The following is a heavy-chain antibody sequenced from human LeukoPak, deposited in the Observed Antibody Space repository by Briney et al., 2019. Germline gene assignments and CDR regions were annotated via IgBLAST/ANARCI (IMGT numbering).Heavy chain of an antibody. Sequence: SETLSLTCAVYGGSFSGYYWSWIRQPPGKGLEWIGEINHSGSTNYNPSLKSRVTMSVDTSKNQFSLKLSSVTAADTAVYYCARDQMWFDPWGQGTLVTVSS. CDR1: GGSFSGYY. J-gene: IGHJ5*02. V-gene: IGHV4-34*01. CDR3: ARDQMWFDP. CDR2: INHSGST. D-gene: IGHD5-24*01.